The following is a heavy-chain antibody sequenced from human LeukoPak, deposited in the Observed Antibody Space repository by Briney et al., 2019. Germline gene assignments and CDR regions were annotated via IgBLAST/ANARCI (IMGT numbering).Heavy chain of an antibody. CDR2: INPNSGGT. CDR1: GYTFTGYY. J-gene: IGHJ5*02. V-gene: IGHV1-2*02. Sequence: GASVKVSCKASGYTFTGYYMHWVRQAPGQGLEWMGWINPNSGGTNYAQKFQGRVTMTRDTSISTAYMELSRLRSDDTAVYCCARDRDPLGTNWFDPWGQGALVTVSS. CDR3: ARDRDPLGTNWFDP. D-gene: IGHD1-1*01.